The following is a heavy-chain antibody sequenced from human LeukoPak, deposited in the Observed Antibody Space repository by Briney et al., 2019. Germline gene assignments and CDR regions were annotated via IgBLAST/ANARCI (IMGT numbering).Heavy chain of an antibody. Sequence: GGSLRLSCAASGFTFSSYAMSWVRQAPGKGLEWVSAISGSGGSTYYADSVKGRFTISRDNSKNTLYLQMNSLRAEDTAVYYCASSDFWSDQGFDYWGQGTLVTVSS. CDR2: ISGSGGST. CDR3: ASSDFWSDQGFDY. CDR1: GFTFSSYA. D-gene: IGHD3-3*01. V-gene: IGHV3-23*01. J-gene: IGHJ4*02.